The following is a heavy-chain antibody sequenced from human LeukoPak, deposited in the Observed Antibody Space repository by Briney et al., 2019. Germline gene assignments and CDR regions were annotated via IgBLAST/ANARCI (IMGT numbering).Heavy chain of an antibody. CDR3: VRHSGWYFGY. CDR1: GDSVSGSFW. J-gene: IGHJ4*02. D-gene: IGHD6-19*01. CDR2: IHHSGSS. Sequence: PSETLSLTCAVSGDSVSGSFWWSWVRQPPHKGLEWIGEIHHSGSSNYNPSLESRVIISLDGSKNLLSLELSSVTAADTAVYYCVRHSGWYFGYWGQGTLVTVSS. V-gene: IGHV4-4*02.